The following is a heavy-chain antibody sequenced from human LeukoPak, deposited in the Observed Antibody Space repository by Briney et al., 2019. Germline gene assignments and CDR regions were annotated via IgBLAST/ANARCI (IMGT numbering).Heavy chain of an antibody. CDR2: IYYSGGT. CDR3: ARMKLGYCSSTSCKQFDY. J-gene: IGHJ4*02. D-gene: IGHD2-2*01. Sequence: PSQTLSLTCTVSGGSISSGGYYWSWIRQHPGTGLEWIGYIYYSGGTYYNPSLKSRVTISVDTSKNQFSLKLSSVTAADTAVYYCARMKLGYCSSTSCKQFDYWGQGTLVTVSS. CDR1: GGSISSGGYY. V-gene: IGHV4-31*03.